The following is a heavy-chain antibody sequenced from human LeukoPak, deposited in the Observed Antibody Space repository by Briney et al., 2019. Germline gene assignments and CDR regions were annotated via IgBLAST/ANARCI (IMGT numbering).Heavy chain of an antibody. CDR1: GSIVSSDY. Sequence: GGSLRLSCAVSGSIVSSDYMSWVRQAPGKGLEWVSTIYSGGSTYYADSVKGRFTISRDNSKNTLYLKMNSLRAEDTAVYYCARHDWFDPWGRGTLVTVSS. CDR3: ARHDWFDP. CDR2: IYSGGST. V-gene: IGHV3-53*01. J-gene: IGHJ5*02.